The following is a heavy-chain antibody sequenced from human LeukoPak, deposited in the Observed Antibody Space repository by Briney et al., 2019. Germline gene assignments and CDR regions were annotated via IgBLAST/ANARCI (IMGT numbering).Heavy chain of an antibody. Sequence: SETLSLTCTVSGGSISSGTYYWAWIRQPPGKGLEWIGTIYHSGSTYYNPSLKSRVTISVDTSKNQFSLKLSSVTAADTAVYYCARTLRYFDWLEGTNFDYWGQGTLVTVSS. D-gene: IGHD3-9*01. V-gene: IGHV4-39*07. CDR1: GGSISSGTYY. CDR3: ARTLRYFDWLEGTNFDY. CDR2: IYHSGST. J-gene: IGHJ4*02.